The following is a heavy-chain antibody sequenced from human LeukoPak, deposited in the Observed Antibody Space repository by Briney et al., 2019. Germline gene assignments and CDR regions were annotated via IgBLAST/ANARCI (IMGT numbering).Heavy chain of an antibody. D-gene: IGHD5-18*01. CDR2: INHSGST. J-gene: IGHJ5*02. V-gene: IGHV4-34*01. CDR3: AGPKLRYSGRWFDP. CDR1: GGSFSGYY. Sequence: SETLSLTCAVYGGSFSGYYWSWIRQPPGKGLEWIGEINHSGSTNYNPSLKSRVTISVDTSKNQFSLKLSSATAADTAVYYCAGPKLRYSGRWFDPWGQGTLVTVSS.